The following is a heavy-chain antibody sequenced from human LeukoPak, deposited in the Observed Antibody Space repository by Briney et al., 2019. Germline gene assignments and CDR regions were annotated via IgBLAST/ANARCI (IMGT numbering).Heavy chain of an antibody. CDR3: ARDAADYYYYGMDV. CDR2: ISSSSSTI. D-gene: IGHD6-25*01. Sequence: GGSLRLSCAASGFTFSSYSMNWVRQAPGKGLEWVSYISSSSSTIYYADSVKGRFTISRDNAKNSLYLQMNSLRAGDTAVYYCARDAADYYYYGMDVWGQGTTVTVSS. V-gene: IGHV3-48*01. CDR1: GFTFSSYS. J-gene: IGHJ6*02.